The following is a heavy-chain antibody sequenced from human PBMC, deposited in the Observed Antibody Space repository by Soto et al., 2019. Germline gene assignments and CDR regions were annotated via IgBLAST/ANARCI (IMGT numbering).Heavy chain of an antibody. V-gene: IGHV4-4*02. CDR3: ARAPSTATTFYYYYGMGV. J-gene: IGHJ6*02. CDR2: IYHSGST. Sequence: SETLSLTCAVSGGSISSSNWWSWVRQPPGKGLEWIGEIYHSGSTNYNPYLKSRVTISVDKSKNQFSLKLSSVTAADTAVYYCARAPSTATTFYYYYGMGVWGQGTTVTVSS. D-gene: IGHD4-4*01. CDR1: GGSISSSNW.